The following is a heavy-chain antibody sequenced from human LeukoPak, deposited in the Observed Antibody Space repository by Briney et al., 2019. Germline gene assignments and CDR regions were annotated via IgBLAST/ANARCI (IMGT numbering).Heavy chain of an antibody. Sequence: HSGGSLRLSCAASGFSFSSYWMYWVRQAPRRGLEWVSSIIDSGGATYYADSVKGRFTISRDNSKNTLYLQMNSLRAEDTAVYYCARAAVTRWFDPWGQGTLVTVSS. CDR3: ARAAVTRWFDP. D-gene: IGHD4-17*01. V-gene: IGHV3-23*01. CDR2: IIDSGGAT. J-gene: IGHJ5*02. CDR1: GFSFSSYW.